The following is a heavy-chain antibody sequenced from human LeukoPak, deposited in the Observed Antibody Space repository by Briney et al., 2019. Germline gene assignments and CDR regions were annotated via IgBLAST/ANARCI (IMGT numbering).Heavy chain of an antibody. Sequence: GESLKISCKGPGYSFTTYWIGWVRPMPGKGLEWMGIIYPGDSDSRYSPSFQGQVTFSADKSISTAYLQWSSLKASDTAMYYCARRHRYCSSTSCYVVDYWGQGTLVTVSS. V-gene: IGHV5-51*01. J-gene: IGHJ4*02. D-gene: IGHD2-2*01. CDR1: GYSFTTYW. CDR3: ARRHRYCSSTSCYVVDY. CDR2: IYPGDSDS.